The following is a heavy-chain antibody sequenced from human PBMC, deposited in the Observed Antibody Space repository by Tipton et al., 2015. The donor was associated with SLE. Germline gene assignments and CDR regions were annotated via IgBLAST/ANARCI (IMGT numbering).Heavy chain of an antibody. J-gene: IGHJ6*03. CDR1: GGTFSSYA. CDR2: IIPIFGTA. V-gene: IGHV1-69*05. Sequence: QSGAEVKKPGASVKVSCKASGGTFSSYAISWVRQAPGQGLEWMGGIIPIFGTANYAQKFQGRVTITTDESTSTAYMELSSLRSEDTAVYYCARGVTKGFYYYYYMDVWGKGTTVTVSS. CDR3: ARGVTKGFYYYYYMDV. D-gene: IGHD4-11*01.